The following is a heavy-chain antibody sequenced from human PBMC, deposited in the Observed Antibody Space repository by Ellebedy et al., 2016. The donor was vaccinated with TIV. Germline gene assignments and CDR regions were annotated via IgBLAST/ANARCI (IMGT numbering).Heavy chain of an antibody. D-gene: IGHD1-1*01. CDR3: ARAVGIGTHFDY. CDR2: IFYTRST. CDR1: AGSFAYGAQY. Sequence: MPSETLSLTCTVSAGSFAYGAQYWSWIRHHPWNGLEWFWYIFYTRSTYYNPSLKGLVSISIYTSKNQFSLRLNSVTAADTAVYYCARAVGIGTHFDYWGQGILVTVSS. V-gene: IGHV4-31*01. J-gene: IGHJ4*02.